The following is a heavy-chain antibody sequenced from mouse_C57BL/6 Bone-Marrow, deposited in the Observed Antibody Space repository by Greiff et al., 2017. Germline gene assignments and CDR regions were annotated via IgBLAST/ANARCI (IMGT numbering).Heavy chain of an antibody. D-gene: IGHD2-3*01. J-gene: IGHJ2*01. CDR1: GYAFTNYL. CDR3: ARTRLLRLDY. Sequence: QVQLQQSGAELVRPGTSVKVSCKASGYAFTNYLIEWVKQRPGQGLAWIGVINPGSGGTNYNEKFKGKATLTADKSSSTAYMQSSSLTSEDSAVYFCARTRLLRLDYWGQGTTLTVSS. V-gene: IGHV1-54*01. CDR2: INPGSGGT.